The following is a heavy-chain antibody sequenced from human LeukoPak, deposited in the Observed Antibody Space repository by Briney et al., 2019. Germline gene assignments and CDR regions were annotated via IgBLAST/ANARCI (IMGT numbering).Heavy chain of an antibody. CDR3: ARGGGAFDI. CDR2: IYHSGST. D-gene: IGHD3-16*01. J-gene: IGHJ3*02. Sequence: SETLSLTCTVSGGSISSYYWSWIRQPPGKGLEWIGYIYHSGSTYYNPSLKSRVTISVDRSKNQFSLKLSSVTAADTAVYYCARGGGAFDIWGQGTMVTVSS. V-gene: IGHV4-59*12. CDR1: GGSISSYY.